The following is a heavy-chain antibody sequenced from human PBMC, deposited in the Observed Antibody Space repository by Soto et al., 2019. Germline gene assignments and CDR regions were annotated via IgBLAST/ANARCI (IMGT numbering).Heavy chain of an antibody. J-gene: IGHJ3*02. CDR1: GFTFSSYA. D-gene: IGHD2-21*01. CDR3: AKDRVQFTIHDAFDI. Sequence: GGSLRLSCVASGFTFSSYAMSWVRQAPGKGLEWVSAISGSGGSTYYADSVKGRFTISRDNSKNTLYLQMNSLRAEDTAVYYCAKDRVQFTIHDAFDIWGQGTMVTVSS. CDR2: ISGSGGST. V-gene: IGHV3-23*01.